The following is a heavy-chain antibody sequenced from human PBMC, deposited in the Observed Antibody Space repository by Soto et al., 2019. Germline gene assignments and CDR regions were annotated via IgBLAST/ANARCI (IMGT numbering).Heavy chain of an antibody. Sequence: GASVKVSCKASGYTFTGYYMHWVRQAPGQGLEWMGWINPNSGGTNYAQKFQGRVTMTRDTSISTAYMELSRLRSDDTAVYYCARASNYYDSSGIFDYWGQGTLVTVSS. V-gene: IGHV1-2*02. J-gene: IGHJ4*02. D-gene: IGHD3-22*01. CDR2: INPNSGGT. CDR1: GYTFTGYY. CDR3: ARASNYYDSSGIFDY.